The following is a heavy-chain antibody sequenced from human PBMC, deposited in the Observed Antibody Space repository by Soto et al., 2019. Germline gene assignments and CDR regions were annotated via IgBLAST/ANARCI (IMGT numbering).Heavy chain of an antibody. D-gene: IGHD1-1*01. CDR3: ARDRYNWNYGQFDY. CDR1: GYTFTGYY. Sequence: ASVKVSCKASGYTFTGYYMHWVRQAPGQGLEWMGWINPNSGGTNYAQKFQGWVTMTRDTSISTAYMELSRLRSEDTAVYYCARDRYNWNYGQFDYWAQRTLVTVSS. V-gene: IGHV1-2*04. CDR2: INPNSGGT. J-gene: IGHJ4*02.